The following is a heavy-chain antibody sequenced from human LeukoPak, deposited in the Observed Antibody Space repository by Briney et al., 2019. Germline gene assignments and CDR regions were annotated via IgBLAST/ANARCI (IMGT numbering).Heavy chain of an antibody. CDR2: IWYDGNNK. CDR1: GFTFSGYG. J-gene: IGHJ4*02. V-gene: IGHV3-33*06. D-gene: IGHD5-18*01. Sequence: PGGSLRLSCAASGFTFSGYGMHWVRQAPDKGLEWVAVIWYDGNNKYYADSVKGRFTISRDNSKNTLYLQMNSLRVEDTAAYYCAKDWGYTTMVSYYFDYWGQGALVTVSS. CDR3: AKDWGYTTMVSYYFDY.